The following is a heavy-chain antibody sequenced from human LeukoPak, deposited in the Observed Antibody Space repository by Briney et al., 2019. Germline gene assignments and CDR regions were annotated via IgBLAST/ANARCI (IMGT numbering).Heavy chain of an antibody. V-gene: IGHV1-2*02. J-gene: IGHJ4*02. CDR2: INPNSGGT. D-gene: IGHD6-19*01. Sequence: ASVKVSCKASGYTFTGYYMHWVRQAPGQGLEWMGWINPNSGGTNYAQKFQGRVTMTRDTSISTAYMELSRLRSDDTAVYYCARGRHAYSSGWYRSSAIDYWGQGTLVTVSS. CDR3: ARGRHAYSSGWYRSSAIDY. CDR1: GYTFTGYY.